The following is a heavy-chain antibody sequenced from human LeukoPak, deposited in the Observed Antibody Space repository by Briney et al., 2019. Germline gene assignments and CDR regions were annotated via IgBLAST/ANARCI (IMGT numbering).Heavy chain of an antibody. CDR2: IKSKTDGGTT. CDR3: AKVGSGYRRFGYYFDH. V-gene: IGHV3-15*05. J-gene: IGHJ4*02. Sequence: GGSLRLSCAASGFTFSNAWMSWVRQAPGKGLEWVGRIKSKTDGGTTDYAAPVKGRFTISRDNSKNSLYLQMNSLRTEDTALYYCAKVGSGYRRFGYYFDHWGQGTLVTVSS. D-gene: IGHD5-12*01. CDR1: GFTFSNAW.